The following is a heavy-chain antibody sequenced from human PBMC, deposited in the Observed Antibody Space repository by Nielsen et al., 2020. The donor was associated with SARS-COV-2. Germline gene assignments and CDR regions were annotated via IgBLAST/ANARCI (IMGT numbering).Heavy chain of an antibody. CDR3: ARWRFSYGLGYYGLDV. CDR1: GYTFTSYG. D-gene: IGHD5-18*01. J-gene: IGHJ6*02. CDR2: ISAYNGNT. Sequence: ASVKVSCKASGYTFTSYGISWVRQAPGQGLEWMGWISAYNGNTNYAQKLQGRVTMTTDTSTSTAYMELRSLRSDDTAVYYCARWRFSYGLGYYGLDVWGQGTTVTVSS. V-gene: IGHV1-18*01.